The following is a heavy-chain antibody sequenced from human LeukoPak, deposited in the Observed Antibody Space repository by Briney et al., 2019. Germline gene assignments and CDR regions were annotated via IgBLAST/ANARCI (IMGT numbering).Heavy chain of an antibody. J-gene: IGHJ4*02. CDR1: GDSVSSNSAA. Sequence: SQTLSLTCAISGDSVSSNSAAWNWIRQSPSRGLEWLGRTYYRSKWYNDYAVSVKSRITINPDTSKNQFSLQLNSVTPEDTAVYYCARGPGYSSSWYGGYFDYWGPGTLVTVSS. CDR3: ARGPGYSSSWYGGYFDY. CDR2: TYYRSKWYN. V-gene: IGHV6-1*01. D-gene: IGHD6-13*01.